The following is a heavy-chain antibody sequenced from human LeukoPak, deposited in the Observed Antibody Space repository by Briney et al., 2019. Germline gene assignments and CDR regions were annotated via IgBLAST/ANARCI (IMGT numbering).Heavy chain of an antibody. J-gene: IGHJ4*02. CDR2: INSDGSRT. CDR3: AREGGYSRGPDY. D-gene: IGHD5-12*01. Sequence: PGGALRLSCAASGFSFSSYWMHWVRQAPGKGLVWVSRINSDGSRTSYADSVKGRFTISRDNAKNTLYLQMNSLRAEDTAVYYCAREGGYSRGPDYWGQGALVTVSS. CDR1: GFSFSSYW. V-gene: IGHV3-74*01.